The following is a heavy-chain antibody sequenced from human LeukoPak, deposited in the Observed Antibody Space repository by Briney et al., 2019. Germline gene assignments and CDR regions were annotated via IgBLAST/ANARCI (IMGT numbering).Heavy chain of an antibody. CDR2: IYIGSST. CDR3: ARAIGYGASGIDY. D-gene: IGHD5-18*01. J-gene: IGHJ4*02. CDR1: GFTVSSNY. Sequence: GGSLRLSCAASGFTVSSNYMSWLRQAPGKGLEWVSVIYIGSSTYYADLAKGRFTISRDNSKNTLYLRMNSLRAEDTAVYYCARAIGYGASGIDYWGQGTLVTVSS. V-gene: IGHV3-66*02.